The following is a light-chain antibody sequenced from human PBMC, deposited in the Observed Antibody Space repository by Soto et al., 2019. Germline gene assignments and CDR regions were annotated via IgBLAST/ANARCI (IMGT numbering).Light chain of an antibody. Sequence: EIVLPQSPATLSFCPVERAPISCRARQNVANYLDWYQQKHGQAPRLLIYESYNRATGIAARFSGSGSGKDFTITIRSIENEDFEVYYCQKRSNWHKTFGKGNKVDIK. V-gene: IGKV3-11*01. CDR2: ESY. CDR3: QKRSNWHKT. J-gene: IGKJ1*01. CDR1: QNVANY.